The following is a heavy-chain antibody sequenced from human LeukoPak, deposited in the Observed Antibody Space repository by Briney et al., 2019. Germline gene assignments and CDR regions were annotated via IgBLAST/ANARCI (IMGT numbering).Heavy chain of an antibody. CDR3: ARSLRNMIVVVSTRDDAFDI. V-gene: IGHV3-33*01. D-gene: IGHD3-22*01. Sequence: GGSLRLSCAASGFTFSSYGMHWVRQAPGKGLEWVAVIWYDGSNKYYADSVKGRFTISRDNSKNTLYLQMNSLRAEDTAVYYCARSLRNMIVVVSTRDDAFDIWGQGTMVTVSS. CDR1: GFTFSSYG. J-gene: IGHJ3*02. CDR2: IWYDGSNK.